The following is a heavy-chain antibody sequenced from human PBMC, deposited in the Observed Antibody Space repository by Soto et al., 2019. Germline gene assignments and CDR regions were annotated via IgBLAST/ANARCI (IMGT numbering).Heavy chain of an antibody. CDR1: GFTFSSYA. V-gene: IGHV3-30-3*01. CDR2: ISYDGSNK. J-gene: IGHJ4*02. CDR3: ARVRYRRAVADQFDY. Sequence: GGSLRLSCAASGFTFSSYAMHWVRQAPGKGLEWVAVISYDGSNKYYADSVKGRFTISRDNSKNTLYLQMNSLRAEDTAVYYCARVRYRRAVADQFDYWGQGTLVTVSS. D-gene: IGHD6-19*01.